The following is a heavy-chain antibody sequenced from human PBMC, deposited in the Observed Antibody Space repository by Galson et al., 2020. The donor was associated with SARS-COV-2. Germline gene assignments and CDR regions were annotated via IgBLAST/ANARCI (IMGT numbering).Heavy chain of an antibody. J-gene: IGHJ4*02. D-gene: IGHD3-22*01. CDR3: VRGANFYDMSGHFTPNDY. CDR2: ISNSGSYI. Sequence: GESLKISCAASGFTFNTYVMNWVRQAPGKGLEWVSSISNSGSYIYYADSVQGRFSISRDNAENSLHLQMNSLTAQDTAVYYCVRGANFYDMSGHFTPNDYWGQRTQVTVSS. V-gene: IGHV3-21*01. CDR1: GFTFNTYV.